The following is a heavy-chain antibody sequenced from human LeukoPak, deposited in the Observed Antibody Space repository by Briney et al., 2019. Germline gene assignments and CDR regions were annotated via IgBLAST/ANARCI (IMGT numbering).Heavy chain of an antibody. V-gene: IGHV1-2*02. D-gene: IGHD3-22*01. Sequence: VASVTVSCKASGYTFTDYYMHWVRQAPGPGLGWMGWINPYSGDTNSAQKFQGRVTMTRDTSISTAYMELSRLRSDDTAVYYCARASYESSLRIDDFWGQGSLVTVSS. CDR2: INPYSGDT. CDR3: ARASYESSLRIDDF. J-gene: IGHJ4*02. CDR1: GYTFTDYY.